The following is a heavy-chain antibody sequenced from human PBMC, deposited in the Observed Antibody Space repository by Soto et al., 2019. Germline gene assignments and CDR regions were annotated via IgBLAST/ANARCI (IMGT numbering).Heavy chain of an antibody. CDR3: AKEVRGDYYDSGYYFDY. D-gene: IGHD3-22*01. CDR1: GFTFDDYT. CDR2: ISWDGGST. V-gene: IGHV3-43*01. Sequence: DVQLVESGGVVVQPGGSLRLSCAASGFTFDDYTMHWVRQAPGKGLEWVSLISWDGGSTYYADSVKGRFTISRDNSKNSLYLQMNSLRTEDTALYYCAKEVRGDYYDSGYYFDYWGQGTLVTVSS. J-gene: IGHJ4*02.